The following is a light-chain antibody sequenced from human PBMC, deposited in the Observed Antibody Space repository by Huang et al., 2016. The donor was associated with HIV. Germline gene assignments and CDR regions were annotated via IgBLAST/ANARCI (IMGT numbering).Light chain of an antibody. J-gene: IGKJ1*01. CDR1: QTVNSN. CDR2: GAS. Sequence: EIVMTQSPATLSVSPGERATLSCRASQTVNSNLAWYQHKPGQAPRRLIYGASTRATGVPARFSGGGSGTKFTLTISSLQSEDFAVYYCQQYNNWLAFGQGTKVEIK. CDR3: QQYNNWLA. V-gene: IGKV3-15*01.